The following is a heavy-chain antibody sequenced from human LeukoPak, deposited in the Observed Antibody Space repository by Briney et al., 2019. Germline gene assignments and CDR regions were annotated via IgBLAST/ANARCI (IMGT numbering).Heavy chain of an antibody. D-gene: IGHD2-2*01. CDR3: ARCIVVVPAATKAFDY. CDR2: ISAYNGNT. J-gene: IGHJ4*02. V-gene: IGHV1-18*01. CDR1: GYTFTSYG. Sequence: ASVKVSCKASGYTFTSYGISWVRQARGQGLEWMGWISAYNGNTNYAQTLQGRVTMTTDTSMSTAYMELRSLRSDDTAVYYCARCIVVVPAATKAFDYWGQGTLVTVSS.